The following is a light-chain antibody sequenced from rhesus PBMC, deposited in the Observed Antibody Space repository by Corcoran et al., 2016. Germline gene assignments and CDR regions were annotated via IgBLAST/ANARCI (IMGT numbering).Light chain of an antibody. CDR3: QETSDFST. J-gene: IGKJ1*01. V-gene: IGKV3-31*02. CDR1: QSVRTY. CDR2: DAF. Sequence: EIVMTQSPATLSLSPGERATLSCRASQSVRTYLAWYQQKPGQAPRPLIYDAFIRAAGIPERFTGSGSGTDVTLTICSLEPEDFAVYFCQETSDFSTFGQGTKVEIK.